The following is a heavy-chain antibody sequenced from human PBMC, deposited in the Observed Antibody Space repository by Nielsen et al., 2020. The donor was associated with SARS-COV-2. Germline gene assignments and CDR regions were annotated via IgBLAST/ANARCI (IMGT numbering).Heavy chain of an antibody. CDR1: GFTFSSYA. Sequence: GESLKISCAASGFTFSSYAMSWVRQAPGKGLEWVSAISGSGGSTYYADSVKGRFTISRDNSKNTLYLQMNSLRAEDTAVYYCARLYGSGSYHPPYFDYWGQGTLVTVSS. J-gene: IGHJ4*02. V-gene: IGHV3-23*01. CDR2: ISGSGGST. CDR3: ARLYGSGSYHPPYFDY. D-gene: IGHD3-10*01.